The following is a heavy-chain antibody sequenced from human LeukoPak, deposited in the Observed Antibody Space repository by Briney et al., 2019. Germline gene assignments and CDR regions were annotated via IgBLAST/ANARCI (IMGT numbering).Heavy chain of an antibody. CDR1: GYTLTWYY. J-gene: IGHJ4*02. CDR3: ARGEGGTTGFVDY. CDR2: INPSGGST. Sequence: ASVKVSCKASGYTLTWYYMHWVRQAPGQGLEWMGTINPSGGSTTYAQKFQGRITMTRDTSTSTVSMDLSSLRSGDTAVYYCARGEGGTTGFVDYWGQGTLVTVST. D-gene: IGHD1-1*01. V-gene: IGHV1-46*03.